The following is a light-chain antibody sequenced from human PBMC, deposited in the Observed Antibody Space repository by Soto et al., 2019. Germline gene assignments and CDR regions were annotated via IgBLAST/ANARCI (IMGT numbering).Light chain of an antibody. Sequence: QSVLTQPPSASGTPGQRVTISCSGSRSNIGNNAVSWYQQFPGTAPKLLIYNNNQRPSGVTDRFSGSKSGTSASLAISGLQSEYEADYYCATWDDSLNARGVFGGGTKLTVL. CDR1: RSNIGNNA. V-gene: IGLV1-44*01. CDR3: ATWDDSLNARGV. J-gene: IGLJ3*02. CDR2: NNN.